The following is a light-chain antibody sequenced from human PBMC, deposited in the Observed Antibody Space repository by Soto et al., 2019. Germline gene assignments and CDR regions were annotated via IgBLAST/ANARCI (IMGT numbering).Light chain of an antibody. CDR1: QSVSSNY. Sequence: ESVLTQSPGTLFLSPGERATLSCRASQSVSSNYLAWYQQKPGQAPRLLIYEASSRAAGIPDRFSGSGSGTDFTLTISRLEPEDFAVYYCHQHGSSRRTISQGTKVDIK. J-gene: IGKJ1*01. V-gene: IGKV3-20*01. CDR3: HQHGSSRRT. CDR2: EAS.